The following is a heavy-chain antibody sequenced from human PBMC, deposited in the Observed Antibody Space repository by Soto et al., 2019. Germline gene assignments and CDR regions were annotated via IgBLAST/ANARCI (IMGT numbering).Heavy chain of an antibody. CDR2: VSSYNAYT. Sequence: GASVKVSCKTSGFTFTSFGIAWVRQAPGQGLEWMGWVSSYNAYTNYAQSLQDRVTMTTDTSTTTAYVELRSLRSDDTAVYYCAKSGDGNWFDTWGQGTLVTVSS. CDR1: GFTFTSFG. D-gene: IGHD1-26*01. CDR3: AKSGDGNWFDT. V-gene: IGHV1-18*01. J-gene: IGHJ5*02.